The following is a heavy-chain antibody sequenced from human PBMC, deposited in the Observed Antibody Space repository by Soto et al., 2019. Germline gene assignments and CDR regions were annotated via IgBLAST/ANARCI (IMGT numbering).Heavy chain of an antibody. V-gene: IGHV6-1*01. D-gene: IGHD6-13*01. J-gene: IGHJ6*02. CDR3: VKQYSSTSFYYGLAV. Sequence: PSKTLSLTCTIPGDSISSNSPAWNWIRQSASRGLEWLGKTYYRPKWYNDYAGAMTSRITINPDTSKNQFSLQLNSVTPEDTAVYYCVKQYSSTSFYYGLAVWGQGTTVTVSS. CDR1: GDSISSNSPA. CDR2: TYYRPKWYN.